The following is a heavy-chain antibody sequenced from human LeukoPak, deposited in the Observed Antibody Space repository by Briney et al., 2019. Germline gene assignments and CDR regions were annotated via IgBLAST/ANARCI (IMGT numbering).Heavy chain of an antibody. V-gene: IGHV1-2*02. D-gene: IGHD1-7*01. CDR1: GYTFTGYY. CDR2: INPNSGGT. CDR3: ARVPHRGTIVELPGTILDAFDI. Sequence: ASVKVSCKASGYTFTGYYIHWVRRAPGQGLEWMGWINPNSGGTNYAQRFQGRITMTRDTSISTAYMGLSSLRSDDTALYYCARVPHRGTIVELPGTILDAFDIWSQGTMVTVSS. J-gene: IGHJ3*02.